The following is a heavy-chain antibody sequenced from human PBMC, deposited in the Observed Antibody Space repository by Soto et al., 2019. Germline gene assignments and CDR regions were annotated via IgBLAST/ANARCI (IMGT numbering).Heavy chain of an antibody. J-gene: IGHJ4*02. V-gene: IGHV4-4*02. CDR2: IYHSGTT. D-gene: IGHD6-13*01. Sequence: SETLSLTCAVSGASISNTDWWSWVRQPPGKGLEWIGEIYHSGTTNCDPSLKSRVTISLDKSKSQFSLTLTSVTAADTAVYYCAIPGAGDFDYWGQGILVTVS. CDR3: AIPGAGDFDY. CDR1: GASISNTDW.